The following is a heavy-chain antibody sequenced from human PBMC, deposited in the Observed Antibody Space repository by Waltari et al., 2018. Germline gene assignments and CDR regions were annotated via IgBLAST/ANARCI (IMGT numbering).Heavy chain of an antibody. CDR2: INPYSGDT. D-gene: IGHD3-10*01. J-gene: IGHJ4*02. CDR3: ARALVQGVIVYLGDF. V-gene: IGHV1-2*06. Sequence: QVQLAQSGAEVKKPGASVKVSCKASGYTFTAYFIPWVRQAPGQGLEWMGRINPYSGDTDLAQKFQGRVTMTRDTSIDTVYMELSRLSFDDTAVYYCARALVQGVIVYLGDFWGQGTLVTVSS. CDR1: GYTFTAYF.